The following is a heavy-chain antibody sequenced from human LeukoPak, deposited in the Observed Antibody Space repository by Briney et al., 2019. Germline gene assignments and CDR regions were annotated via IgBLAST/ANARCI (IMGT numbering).Heavy chain of an antibody. J-gene: IGHJ4*02. D-gene: IGHD4-17*01. CDR1: GFTFSSYE. CDR3: ARETNYGDYAPDY. CDR2: ISSSGSTI. V-gene: IGHV3-48*03. Sequence: GGSLRLSCAASGFTFSSYEMNWVRQAPGKGLEWVSYISSSGSTIYYADSVKGRFTISRDNAKNSLYLQVNSLRAEDTAVYYCARETNYGDYAPDYWGQGTLVTVSS.